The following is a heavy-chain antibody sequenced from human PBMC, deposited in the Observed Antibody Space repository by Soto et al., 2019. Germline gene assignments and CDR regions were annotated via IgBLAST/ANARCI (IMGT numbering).Heavy chain of an antibody. CDR3: ARDYGDPNYFDY. J-gene: IGHJ4*02. CDR2: IIPIFGTA. Sequence: QVQLVQSGAEVKKPGSSVKVSSKASGSTFISYAISWVRQAPGQGLEWMGGIIPIFGTANYAQKFQGRVTIPADESTSTAYMELSSLRSEDTAVYYCARDYGDPNYFDYWGQGTLVTVSS. CDR1: GSTFISYA. V-gene: IGHV1-69*12. D-gene: IGHD4-17*01.